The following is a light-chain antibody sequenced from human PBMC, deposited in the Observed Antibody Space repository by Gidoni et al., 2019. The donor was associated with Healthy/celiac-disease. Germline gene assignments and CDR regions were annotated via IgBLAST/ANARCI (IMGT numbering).Light chain of an antibody. V-gene: IGKV4-1*01. CDR3: QQYYSTPYT. J-gene: IGKJ2*01. Sequence: DIVITQDPDYLAGSLGERATINCKSSQSVLYSSNNKNYLAWYQQKPGQPPKLLIYWASTRASGVPDRFSGSGSGTDFTLTISSLQAEDVAVYYCQQYYSTPYTFGQGTKLEIK. CDR1: QSVLYSSNNKNY. CDR2: WAS.